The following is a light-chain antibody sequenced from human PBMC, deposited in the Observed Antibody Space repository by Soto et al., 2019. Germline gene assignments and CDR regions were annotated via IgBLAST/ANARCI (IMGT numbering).Light chain of an antibody. CDR2: DAS. J-gene: IGKJ3*01. CDR3: QQRSNWPRFT. V-gene: IGKV3-11*01. CDR1: QSVSSY. Sequence: DIVLTQSPSTLSLSPGERATLSCRASQSVSSYLAWYQQKPGKAPRLLIYDASNMATGIPARFSGSGSGTELSLTISSLEPEDVAVYYCQQRSNWPRFTFGHGTKVDIK.